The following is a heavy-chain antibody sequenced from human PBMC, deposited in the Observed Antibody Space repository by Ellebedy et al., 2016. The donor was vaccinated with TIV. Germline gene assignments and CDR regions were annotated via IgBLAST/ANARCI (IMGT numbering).Heavy chain of an antibody. CDR3: ARWRRYYFDY. CDR2: IYYSGST. V-gene: IGHV4-59*01. D-gene: IGHD3-3*01. Sequence: LETLSLTCTVSGGSISSYYWSWIRQPPGKGLEWIGYIYYSGSTNYNPSLKSRVTISVDTSKNQFSLKLSSVTAADTAVYYCARWRRYYFDYWGQGTLVTVSS. J-gene: IGHJ4*02. CDR1: GGSISSYY.